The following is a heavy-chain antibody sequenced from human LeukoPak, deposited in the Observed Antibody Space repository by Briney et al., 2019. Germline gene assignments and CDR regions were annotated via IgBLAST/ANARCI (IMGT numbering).Heavy chain of an antibody. V-gene: IGHV1-69*05. CDR2: IIPIFGTA. D-gene: IGHD2-21*02. CDR1: GGTFSSYA. J-gene: IGHJ3*01. CDR3: ARDPGAYCGGDCYGVGDAFDF. Sequence: LRASVTVSCQASGGTFSSYAISWVRQAPGQGLEWMGGIIPIFGTANYARKFQGRRTITTDEPTSTAYMEVDSLRANDTAVSDCARDPGAYCGGDCYGVGDAFDFWGQGTMVTVSS.